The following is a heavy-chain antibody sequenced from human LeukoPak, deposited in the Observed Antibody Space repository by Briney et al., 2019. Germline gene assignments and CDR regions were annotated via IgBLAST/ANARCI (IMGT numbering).Heavy chain of an antibody. J-gene: IGHJ5*02. CDR3: ARGSADDDDKWIDP. CDR2: ISSSPINI. CDR1: GFTFSDYE. D-gene: IGHD1-1*01. Sequence: GGSLRLSCAASGFTFSDYEMNWVRQAPGKGLEWVSYISSSPINIYYADSVRGRFTISRDNAKNSVFLQMNSLRAEDTAVYYCARGSADDDDKWIDPWGQGTLVTVSS. V-gene: IGHV3-48*03.